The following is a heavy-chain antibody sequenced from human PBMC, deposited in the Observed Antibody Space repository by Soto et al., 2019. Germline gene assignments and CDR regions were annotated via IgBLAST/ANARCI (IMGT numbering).Heavy chain of an antibody. D-gene: IGHD5-12*01. J-gene: IGHJ4*02. V-gene: IGHV2-70*11. Sequence: SGPTLVNPTQTLTLTCTFSGFSLSTSGMCVSWIRQPPGKALEWLARIDWDDDKYYSTSLKTRLTISKDTSKNQVVLTMTSMAPLDTATYYCARSIVATFRPHFDYWGQGTLVTVSS. CDR3: ARSIVATFRPHFDY. CDR2: IDWDDDK. CDR1: GFSLSTSGMC.